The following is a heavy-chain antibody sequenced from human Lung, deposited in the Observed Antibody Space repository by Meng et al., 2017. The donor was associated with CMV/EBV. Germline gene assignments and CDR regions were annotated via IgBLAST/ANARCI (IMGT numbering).Heavy chain of an antibody. Sequence: ASVKVSXKASGYTFTSYAMHWVRQAPGQRLEWMGWSNAGNGNTKYSQEFQGRVTITRDTSASTAYMELSSLRSEDMAVYYCARGSYYYDSSGPFDPWGQGXLVTVSS. CDR1: GYTFTSYA. J-gene: IGHJ5*02. CDR3: ARGSYYYDSSGPFDP. D-gene: IGHD3-22*01. CDR2: SNAGNGNT. V-gene: IGHV1-3*02.